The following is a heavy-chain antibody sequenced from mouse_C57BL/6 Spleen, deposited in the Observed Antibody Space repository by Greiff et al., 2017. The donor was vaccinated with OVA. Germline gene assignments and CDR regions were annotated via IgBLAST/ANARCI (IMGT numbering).Heavy chain of an antibody. V-gene: IGHV5-17*01. D-gene: IGHD1-1*01. Sequence: EVQRVESGGALVKPGGSLKLSCAASGFTFSDYGMHWVRQAPEKGLEWVAYISSGSSTIYYADTVKGRFTISRDNAKNTLFLQMTSLRSEATAMYYCARGDYYGSSYAMDYWGQGTSVTVSS. CDR3: ARGDYYGSSYAMDY. CDR1: GFTFSDYG. J-gene: IGHJ4*01. CDR2: ISSGSSTI.